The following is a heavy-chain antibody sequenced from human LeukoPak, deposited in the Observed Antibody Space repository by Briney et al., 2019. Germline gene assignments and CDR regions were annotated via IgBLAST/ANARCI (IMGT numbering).Heavy chain of an antibody. D-gene: IGHD6-13*01. CDR1: GYTFTGYY. J-gene: IGHJ5*02. CDR2: INPNSGGT. Sequence: EASVKVSCKASGYTFTGYYMHWVRQAPGQGLEWMGWINPNSGGTNYAQKFQGRVTMTRDTSISTAYMELSRLRSDDTAVYYCARAGIAAAGGYNWFDPWGQGTLVTVSS. V-gene: IGHV1-2*02. CDR3: ARAGIAAAGGYNWFDP.